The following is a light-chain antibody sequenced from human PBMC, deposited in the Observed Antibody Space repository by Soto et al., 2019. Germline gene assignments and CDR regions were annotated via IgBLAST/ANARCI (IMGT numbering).Light chain of an antibody. V-gene: IGKV3D-15*01. CDR2: DTS. CDR3: QQYNNWPRT. J-gene: IGKJ1*01. Sequence: VMTQAPATLSGSPGEGATLSCRASQSFGSNLAWYQQKTGQAPRLLIYDTSTWATGIPARFSGSGYGTEFNLTISSLQSEDFAVYYCQQYNNWPRTFGQGTKVDIK. CDR1: QSFGSN.